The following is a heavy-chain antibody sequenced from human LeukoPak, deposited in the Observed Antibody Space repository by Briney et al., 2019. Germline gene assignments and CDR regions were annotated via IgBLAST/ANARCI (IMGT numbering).Heavy chain of an antibody. J-gene: IGHJ6*03. CDR2: ISSSSSTI. V-gene: IGHV3-48*04. CDR1: GFTFSSYS. Sequence: GSLRLSCAASGFTFSSYSMNWVRQAPGKGLEWVSYISSSSSTIYYADSVKGRFTISRDNAKNSLYLQMNSLRAEDTAVYYCATFSYYYDSSGYYNYYYMDVWGKGTTVTVSS. CDR3: ATFSYYYDSSGYYNYYYMDV. D-gene: IGHD3-22*01.